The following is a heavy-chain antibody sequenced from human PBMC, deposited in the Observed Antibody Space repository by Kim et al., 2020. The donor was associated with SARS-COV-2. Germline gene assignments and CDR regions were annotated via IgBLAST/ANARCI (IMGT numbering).Heavy chain of an antibody. V-gene: IGHV3-11*01. CDR2: ISSSGSTI. D-gene: IGHD3-22*01. CDR3: ARETRTMIGVVITPYYYYGMDV. CDR1: GFTFSDYY. Sequence: GGSLRLSCAASGFTFSDYYMSWIRQAPGKGLEWVSYISSSGSTIYYADSVKGRFTISRDNAKNSLYLQMNSLRAEDTAVYYCARETRTMIGVVITPYYYYGMDVWGQGTTVTVSS. J-gene: IGHJ6*02.